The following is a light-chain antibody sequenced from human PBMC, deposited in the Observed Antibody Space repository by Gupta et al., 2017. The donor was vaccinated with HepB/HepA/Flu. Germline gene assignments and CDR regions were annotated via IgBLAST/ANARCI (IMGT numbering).Light chain of an antibody. Sequence: DIQMTQSPSTLSASVGDRVTTPCRDSQSISSWLGWYQQKPGKAPKLRIYMASRLERGVPLRFSGRGAGTEFTLTISSLQPDDFATYYVQQYNSYWTFGQGTRLEIK. CDR1: QSISSW. CDR3: QQYNSYWT. V-gene: IGKV1-5*03. J-gene: IGKJ1*01. CDR2: MAS.